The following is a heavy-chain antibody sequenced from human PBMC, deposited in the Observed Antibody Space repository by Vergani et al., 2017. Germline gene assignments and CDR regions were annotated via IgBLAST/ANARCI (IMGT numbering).Heavy chain of an antibody. D-gene: IGHD3-22*01. CDR3: ARDRRQNYYDSTGQERDDAFDI. Sequence: QVQLVQSGAEVKKPGSSVKVSCKASGGTFSSYAISWVRQAPGQGLEWMGGIIPIFGTANYAQKFQGRVTITADESTSTAYMELSSLRSEDTAVYYCARDRRQNYYDSTGQERDDAFDIWGLGTMVTVSS. V-gene: IGHV1-69*01. CDR1: GGTFSSYA. CDR2: IIPIFGTA. J-gene: IGHJ3*02.